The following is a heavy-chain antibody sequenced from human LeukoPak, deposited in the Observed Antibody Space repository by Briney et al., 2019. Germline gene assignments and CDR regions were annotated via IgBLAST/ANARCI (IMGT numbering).Heavy chain of an antibody. CDR2: ISSSSSTI. V-gene: IGHV3-48*01. D-gene: IGHD4-23*01. CDR3: ANSPDYGGNFPDDY. CDR1: GFTFSSYS. J-gene: IGHJ4*02. Sequence: GGSLRLSCAASGFTFSSYSMNWVRQAPGKGLEWVSYISSSSSTIYYADSVKGRFTISRDNAKNSLYLQMNSLRAEDTAVYYCANSPDYGGNFPDDYWGQGTLVTVSS.